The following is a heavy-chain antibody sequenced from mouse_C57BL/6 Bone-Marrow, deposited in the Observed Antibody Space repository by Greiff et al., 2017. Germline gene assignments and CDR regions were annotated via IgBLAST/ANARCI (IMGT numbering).Heavy chain of an antibody. V-gene: IGHV14-4*01. D-gene: IGHD2-5*01. J-gene: IGHJ3*01. Sequence: EVQVVESGAELVRPGASVKLSCTASGFNIKDDYMHWVKQRPEQGLEWIGWIDPENGDTEYASKFQGKATIPADTSSNTAYLQLSSLTSEDTAVYYCTTPYYSNPFAYWGQGTLVTVSA. CDR3: TTPYYSNPFAY. CDR2: IDPENGDT. CDR1: GFNIKDDY.